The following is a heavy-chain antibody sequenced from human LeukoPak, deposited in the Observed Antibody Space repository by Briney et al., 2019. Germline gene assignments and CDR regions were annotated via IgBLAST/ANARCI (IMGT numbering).Heavy chain of an antibody. Sequence: PGGSLRLSCAASEFTFSNYWMSWFRQAPGKGLEWLANIKRDGSEKYYVGSVKGRFTISRDNDKNTLYLQMNSLRVEDTAVYYCAREHATSSSSDYWGQGTLVTVSS. CDR1: EFTFSNYW. V-gene: IGHV3-7*01. CDR2: IKRDGSEK. D-gene: IGHD2-2*01. CDR3: AREHATSSSSDY. J-gene: IGHJ4*02.